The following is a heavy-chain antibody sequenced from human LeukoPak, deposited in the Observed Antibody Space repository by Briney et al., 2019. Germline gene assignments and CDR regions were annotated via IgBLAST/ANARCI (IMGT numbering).Heavy chain of an antibody. CDR3: ARAALGPLYRSGPGY. Sequence: GGSLRLSCAASGVTFCSYAMHWGCQAPGKGLEWVAVISYDGSNKYYADSVKGRFSISRDNSKNTLYLQMNSLRAEDTAVYYCARAALGPLYRSGPGYWGQGTLVTVSS. CDR2: ISYDGSNK. J-gene: IGHJ4*02. CDR1: GVTFCSYA. V-gene: IGHV3-30*04. D-gene: IGHD6-19*01.